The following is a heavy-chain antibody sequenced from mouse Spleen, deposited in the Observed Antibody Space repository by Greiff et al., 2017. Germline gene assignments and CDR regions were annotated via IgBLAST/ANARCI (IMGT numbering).Heavy chain of an antibody. CDR1: GYTFTSYW. V-gene: IGHV1-72*01. CDR3: AREGYYGNYEGVGWYFDV. J-gene: IGHJ1*03. CDR2: IDTNSGGT. Sequence: QVQLQQPGAELVKPGASVKLSCKASGYTFTSYWMHWVKQRPGRGLEWIGRIDTNSGGTKYNEKFKSKATLTVDKPSSTAYMQLSSLTSEDSAVYYCAREGYYGNYEGVGWYFDVWGTGTTVTVSS. D-gene: IGHD2-1*01.